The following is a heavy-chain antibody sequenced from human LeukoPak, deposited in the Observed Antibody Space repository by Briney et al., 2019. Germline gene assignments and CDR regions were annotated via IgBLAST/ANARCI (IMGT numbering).Heavy chain of an antibody. CDR3: ARDVATTGWYTFDY. J-gene: IGHJ4*02. CDR1: GDSVSSINGA. Sequence: SQTLSLTCAISGDSVSSINGAWNWVRQSPSRGLEWLGRTYYRSKWYSDYAVPIQGRMSINPDTSKNQFTLHLFSVTPGDTAVYYCARDVATTGWYTFDYWGQGTRVTVSS. CDR2: TYYRSKWYS. V-gene: IGHV6-1*01. D-gene: IGHD6-19*01.